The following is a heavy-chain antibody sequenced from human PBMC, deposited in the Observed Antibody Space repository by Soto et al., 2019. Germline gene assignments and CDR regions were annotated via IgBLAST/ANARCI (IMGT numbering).Heavy chain of an antibody. Sequence: QVQLVQSGAEVKKPGSSVKVSCKASGGTFSSYAISWVRQAPGQGLEWMGGIIPIFGTANYAQKFQGRVTITADESTSTAYMELSSLRSEDTAVNDGAREVGATLNWFAPWGQGTLVTVSS. D-gene: IGHD1-26*01. CDR3: AREVGATLNWFAP. V-gene: IGHV1-69*01. CDR2: IIPIFGTA. J-gene: IGHJ5*02. CDR1: GGTFSSYA.